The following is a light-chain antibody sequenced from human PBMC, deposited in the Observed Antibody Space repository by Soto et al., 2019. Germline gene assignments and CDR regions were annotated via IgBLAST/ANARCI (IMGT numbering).Light chain of an antibody. CDR3: QQYNNWPLT. J-gene: IGKJ4*01. CDR2: GAS. CDR1: QNVNTN. V-gene: IGKV3-15*01. Sequence: IAITQSPATLCVSPGPRATLSSWASQNVNTNLPWYQQKPGQAPRLLIYGASTRATGIPARFSGSGAETELTVTISTLQSEDFAVDYCQQYNNWPLTFGGGTKVEIK.